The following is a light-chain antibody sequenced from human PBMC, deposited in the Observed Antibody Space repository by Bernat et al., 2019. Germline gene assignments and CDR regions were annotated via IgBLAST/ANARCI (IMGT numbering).Light chain of an antibody. J-gene: IGLJ3*02. V-gene: IGLV10-54*01. CDR1: SNNVGNQG. CDR3: SAWDSSLNWV. Sequence: QAGLTQPPSVSKGLRQTATLTCTGNSNNVGNQGAAWLQQHQGHPPKLLSYRNNNRPSGISERLSASRSGNTASLTITGLQPEDEADYYCSAWDSSLNWVCGGGTKLTVL. CDR2: RNN.